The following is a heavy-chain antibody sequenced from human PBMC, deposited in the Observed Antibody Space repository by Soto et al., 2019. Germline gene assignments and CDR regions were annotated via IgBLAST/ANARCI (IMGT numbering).Heavy chain of an antibody. CDR3: AKDMEMTGSCTNGLCWTLDY. J-gene: IGHJ4*02. D-gene: IGHD2-8*01. CDR2: ISGSGVST. CDR1: GFTFSSYA. V-gene: IGHV3-23*01. Sequence: PGGSLRLSCAASGFTFSSYAMSWVRQAPGKGLEWVSVISGSGVSTYYADSVKGRCTISRDKSKNTLYLQMNSLRAEDTAVYFCAKDMEMTGSCTNGLCWTLDYWGPGTLVTVSS.